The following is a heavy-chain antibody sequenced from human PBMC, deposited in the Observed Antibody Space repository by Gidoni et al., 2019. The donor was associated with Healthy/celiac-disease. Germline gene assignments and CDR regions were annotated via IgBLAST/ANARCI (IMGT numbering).Heavy chain of an antibody. V-gene: IGHV3-49*04. CDR2: IRSKAYGGTT. J-gene: IGHJ3*02. D-gene: IGHD3-22*01. CDR3: TRAPGGYYYDSSGYYYPPSDAFDI. Sequence: EVQLVESGGGLVQPGRSLRLSCTASGFTFGDYAMSWVRQAPGKGLEWVGFIRSKAYGGTTEYAASVKGRFTISRDDSKSIAYLQMNSLKTEDTAVYYCTRAPGGYYYDSSGYYYPPSDAFDIWGQGTMVTVSS. CDR1: GFTFGDYA.